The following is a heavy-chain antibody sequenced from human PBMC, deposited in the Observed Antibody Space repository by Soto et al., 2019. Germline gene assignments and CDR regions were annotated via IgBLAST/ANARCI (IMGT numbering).Heavy chain of an antibody. J-gene: IGHJ6*02. Sequence: GGSLRLSCAASGFTFSSYAMHWVRQAPGKGLEWVAVISYDGSNKYYADSVKGRFTISRDNSKNTLHLQMNSLRAEDTAVYYCARDETGYDFWSGYQNYYYGMDVWGQGTTVTVSS. CDR3: ARDETGYDFWSGYQNYYYGMDV. CDR2: ISYDGSNK. V-gene: IGHV3-30-3*01. CDR1: GFTFSSYA. D-gene: IGHD3-3*01.